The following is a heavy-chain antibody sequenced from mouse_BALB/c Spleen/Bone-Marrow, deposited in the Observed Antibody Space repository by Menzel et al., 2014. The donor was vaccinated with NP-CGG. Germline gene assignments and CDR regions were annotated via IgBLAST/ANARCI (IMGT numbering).Heavy chain of an antibody. Sequence: EVQLMESGAELVKPGASVKWSCTASGFNIKDTYMHWVKQRPEQGLEWIGRIDPANGNTKYDPKFQGKATITADTSSNTAYLQHRSRTSEDTAVYYCAMITTGAWFAYWGQGTLVTVSA. CDR1: GFNIKDTY. CDR2: IDPANGNT. CDR3: AMITTGAWFAY. D-gene: IGHD2-4*01. J-gene: IGHJ3*01. V-gene: IGHV14-3*02.